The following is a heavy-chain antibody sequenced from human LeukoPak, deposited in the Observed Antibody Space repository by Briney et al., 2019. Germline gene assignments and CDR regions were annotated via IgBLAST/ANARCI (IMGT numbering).Heavy chain of an antibody. V-gene: IGHV3-11*01. Sequence: LSLTCTVSGGSISSSSYYWGWIRQAPGKGLEWVSYISSSGSTIYYADSVKGRFTISRDNAKNSLYLQMNSLRAEDTAVYYCARYGVVAAIDYWGQGTLVTVSS. CDR1: GGSISSSSYY. D-gene: IGHD2-15*01. J-gene: IGHJ4*02. CDR3: ARYGVVAAIDY. CDR2: ISSSGSTI.